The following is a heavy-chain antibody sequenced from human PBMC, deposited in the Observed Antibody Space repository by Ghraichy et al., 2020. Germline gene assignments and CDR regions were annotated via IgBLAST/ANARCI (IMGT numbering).Heavy chain of an antibody. CDR1: GFTFSSYA. Sequence: GESLNISCAASGFTFSSYAMSWVRQAPGKGLEWVSAISGSGGSTYYADSVKGRFTISRDNSKNTLYLQMNSLRAEDTAVYYCAKDSCSSTSCSQDYWGQGTLVTVSS. V-gene: IGHV3-23*01. D-gene: IGHD2-2*01. J-gene: IGHJ4*02. CDR3: AKDSCSSTSCSQDY. CDR2: ISGSGGST.